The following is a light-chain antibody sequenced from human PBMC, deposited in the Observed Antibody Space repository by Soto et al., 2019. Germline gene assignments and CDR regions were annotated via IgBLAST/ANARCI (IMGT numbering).Light chain of an antibody. J-gene: IGKJ4*01. V-gene: IGKV3D-15*01. Sequence: EIVMTQSPATLSVSPGERATLSCRASQSVSSNLAWYQQKPGQAPRLLIYDASTRATGIPARFSGSGSGTDFTLTISSLQSEDFAVYYCQRYNDWPLTFGGGTKVEIK. CDR1: QSVSSN. CDR2: DAS. CDR3: QRYNDWPLT.